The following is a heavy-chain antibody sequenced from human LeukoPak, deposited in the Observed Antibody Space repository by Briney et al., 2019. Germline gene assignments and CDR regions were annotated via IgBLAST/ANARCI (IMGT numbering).Heavy chain of an antibody. CDR1: GYTFTSYD. V-gene: IGHV1-8*01. D-gene: IGHD3-3*01. CDR2: MNPNSGNT. J-gene: IGHJ3*02. Sequence: ASVKVSCKASGYTFTSYDINWVRQATGQGLEWMGWMNPNSGNTGYAQKFQGRVTMTRNTSISTAYMELSSLRSEDTAVYYCARGRGEEWLDAFDIWGQGTMVTVSS. CDR3: ARGRGEEWLDAFDI.